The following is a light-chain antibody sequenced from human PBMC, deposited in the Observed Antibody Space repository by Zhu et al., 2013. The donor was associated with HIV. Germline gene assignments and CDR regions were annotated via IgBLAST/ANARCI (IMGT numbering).Light chain of an antibody. CDR2: DSS. Sequence: EIVMTQSPATLSVSPGERATLSCRASQTVYSYLAWYQQRPGQPPRLLIYDSSTRATGVPARFSGSGSETDFTLTISSLEPEDFAVYYCQQRSNWWITFGQGTRLEIK. J-gene: IGKJ5*01. V-gene: IGKV3-11*01. CDR1: QTVYSY. CDR3: QQRSNWWIT.